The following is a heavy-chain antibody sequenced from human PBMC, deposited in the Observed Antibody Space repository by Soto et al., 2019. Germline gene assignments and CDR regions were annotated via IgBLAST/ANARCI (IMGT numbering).Heavy chain of an antibody. J-gene: IGHJ5*02. CDR1: GGSISSSSYY. V-gene: IGHV4-39*01. Sequence: PSETLSLTCTVSGGSISSSSYYWGWIRQPPGKGLEWIGSIYYSGSTYYNPSLKSRVTISVDTSKNQFSLKLSSVTAADTAVYYCARSIFTGYLSTAWAQGPLVTSPQ. CDR3: ARSIFTGYLSTA. CDR2: IYYSGST. D-gene: IGHD3-9*01.